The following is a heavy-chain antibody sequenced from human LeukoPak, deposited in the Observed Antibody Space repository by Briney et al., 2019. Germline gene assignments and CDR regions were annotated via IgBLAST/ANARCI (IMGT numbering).Heavy chain of an antibody. CDR2: ISYDGSNK. J-gene: IGHJ4*02. V-gene: IGHV3-30*04. CDR3: ARNYYDSSGYSPGTDY. D-gene: IGHD3-22*01. Sequence: GRSLRLSCAASGFTFSSYAMHWVRQAPGKGLEWVAVISYDGSNKYYADSVKGRFTISRDNSKNTLYLQMNSLRAEDTAVYYCARNYYDSSGYSPGTDYWGQGTLVTVSS. CDR1: GFTFSSYA.